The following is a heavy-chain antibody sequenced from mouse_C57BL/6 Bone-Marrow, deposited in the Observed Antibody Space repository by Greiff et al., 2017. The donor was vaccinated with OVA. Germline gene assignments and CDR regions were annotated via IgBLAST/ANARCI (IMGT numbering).Heavy chain of an antibody. D-gene: IGHD1-2*01. CDR1: GFTFSSYA. CDR3: AREGTCYGRAWCAY. V-gene: IGHV5-4*01. Sequence: DVKLVESGGGLVKPGGSLKLSCAASGFTFSSYAMSWVRQTPEKRLEWVATISDGGSYTYYPDNVKGRFTISRDNAKNNLYLEMSHLKSEDTAMYYCAREGTCYGRAWCAYWGQGTLVTVSA. CDR2: ISDGGSYT. J-gene: IGHJ3*01.